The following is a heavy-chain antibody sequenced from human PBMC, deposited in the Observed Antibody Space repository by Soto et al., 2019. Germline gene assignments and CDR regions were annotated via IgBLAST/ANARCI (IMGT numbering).Heavy chain of an antibody. Sequence: PGGSLRLSCAASGFTFDDYAMHWVRQAPGKGLEWVSGISWNSGSIGYADSVKGRFTISRDNAKNSLYLQMNSLRAEDTALYYCAKVREYDSSGFDIWGQGTMVTVSS. V-gene: IGHV3-9*01. CDR3: AKVREYDSSGFDI. D-gene: IGHD3-22*01. CDR1: GFTFDDYA. CDR2: ISWNSGSI. J-gene: IGHJ3*02.